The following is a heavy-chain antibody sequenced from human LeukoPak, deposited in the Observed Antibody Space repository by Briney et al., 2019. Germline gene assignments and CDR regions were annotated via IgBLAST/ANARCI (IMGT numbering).Heavy chain of an antibody. Sequence: SETLSLTSAVYGVSFSGNYWSWLRHPPGKGLEWSGEINHSGSTNYNPSLKSRVTISVDTSKNQFSLKLSSVTAADTAVYYCAGAVELETLDYWGQGTLVTVSS. CDR1: GVSFSGNY. CDR2: INHSGST. V-gene: IGHV4-34*01. J-gene: IGHJ4*02. CDR3: AGAVELETLDY. D-gene: IGHD5-24*01.